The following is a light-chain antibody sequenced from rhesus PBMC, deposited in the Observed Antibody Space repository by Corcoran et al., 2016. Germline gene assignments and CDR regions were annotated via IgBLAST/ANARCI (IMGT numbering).Light chain of an antibody. J-gene: IGKJ4*01. CDR2: FPS. CDR1: QDISSH. Sequence: DIQMTQSPSALSASVGDTVTITCRASQDISSHLAWYQQKPGKAPNPLIYFPSNLQSGVPSRLSGSGAGTDFTLTINSLQPYDFAVYYFHQHHDYPLTFGGGTKVEIK. V-gene: IGKV1S14*01. CDR3: HQHHDYPLT.